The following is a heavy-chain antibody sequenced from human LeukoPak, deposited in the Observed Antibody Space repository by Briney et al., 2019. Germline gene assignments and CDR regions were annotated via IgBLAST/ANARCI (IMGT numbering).Heavy chain of an antibody. CDR3: ARWRGDYGFDY. CDR2: INPSGGST. CDR1: GYTFTSYH. Sequence: ASVKVSCKASGYTFTSYHMHWVRQAPGQGLEWMGIINPSGGSTSYAQKFQGRVTMTRDTSTSTVYMELSSLRSEDTAVYYCARWRGDYGFDYWGQGTLVTVSS. D-gene: IGHD4-17*01. V-gene: IGHV1-46*01. J-gene: IGHJ4*02.